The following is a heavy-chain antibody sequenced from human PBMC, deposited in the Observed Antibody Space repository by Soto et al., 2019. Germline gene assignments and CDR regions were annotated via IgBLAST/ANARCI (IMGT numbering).Heavy chain of an antibody. D-gene: IGHD1-26*01. V-gene: IGHV4-4*02. J-gene: IGHJ4*02. CDR3: VMYSAGSXSYFFDF. Sequence: ASETLSLTCAVSGASVSSTYWWSWVRQPPGKGPEWIGEINHRGSANYNPSLKSRVTISVDISKSQFSLRLTSVTAADTAVYYCVMYSAGSXSYFFDFRGQGALVPGSS. CDR1: GASVSSTYW. CDR2: INHRGSA.